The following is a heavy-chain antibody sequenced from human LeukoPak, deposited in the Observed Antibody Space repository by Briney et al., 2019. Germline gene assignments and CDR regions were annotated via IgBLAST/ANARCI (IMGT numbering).Heavy chain of an antibody. D-gene: IGHD6-19*01. CDR1: GYTFTGYY. CDR3: ARALGSGWYGNWFDP. V-gene: IGHV1-2*02. J-gene: IGHJ5*02. Sequence: ASVKVSCKASGYTFTGYYMHWVRQAPGQGLEWMGWINPNSGGTNYAQKFQGRVTMTRDTSISTAYMELSRLRSDDTAVYYCARALGSGWYGNWFDPWGQGTLVTVSS. CDR2: INPNSGGT.